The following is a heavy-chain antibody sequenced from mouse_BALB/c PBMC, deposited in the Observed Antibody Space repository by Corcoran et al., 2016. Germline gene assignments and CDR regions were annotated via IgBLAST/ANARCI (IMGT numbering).Heavy chain of an antibody. V-gene: IGHV1S136*01. J-gene: IGHJ2*01. CDR3: ASTYDRYFDY. Sequence: EVQLQQSGPELVKPGASVKMSCKASGYTFTSYVMHGVKQKPGQGLEWIGYINPYNDGTKYNEKFKGKATLTSDKSSSTAYMELSSRTSEDSAVYYCASTYDRYFDYWGQGTTLTASS. CDR2: INPYNDGT. CDR1: GYTFTSYV. D-gene: IGHD2-3*01.